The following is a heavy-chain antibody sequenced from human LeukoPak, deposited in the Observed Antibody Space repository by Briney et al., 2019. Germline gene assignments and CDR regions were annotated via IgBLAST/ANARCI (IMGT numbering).Heavy chain of an antibody. Sequence: SVKVSCKASGGTFSSYAISWVRQAPGQGLEWMGGIIPIFGTANYAQKFQGRVTITADESTSTAYMELSSLRSEDTAVYYCARGLSPVDTATYYYYGMDIWGKGTTVTVSS. V-gene: IGHV1-69*13. CDR1: GGTFSSYA. CDR2: IIPIFGTA. CDR3: ARGLSPVDTATYYYYGMDI. J-gene: IGHJ6*04. D-gene: IGHD5-18*01.